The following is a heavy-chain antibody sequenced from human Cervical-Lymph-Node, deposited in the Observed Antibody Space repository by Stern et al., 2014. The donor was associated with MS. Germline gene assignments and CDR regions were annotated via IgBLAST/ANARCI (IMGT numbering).Heavy chain of an antibody. CDR2: IIPIFDTP. CDR1: GGTFSTFS. V-gene: IGHV1-69*06. CDR3: VLPSTVTTAAFDV. Sequence: VQLVESEAEVKKPGSSVKVSCKASGGTFSTFSINWVRQVPGQSLEWMGGIIPIFDTPNFTQKFQGRVTITADSSTSTVYMALNSLRFDDTAVYYCVLPSTVTTAAFDVWGRGTMVTVSS. D-gene: IGHD4-11*01. J-gene: IGHJ3*01.